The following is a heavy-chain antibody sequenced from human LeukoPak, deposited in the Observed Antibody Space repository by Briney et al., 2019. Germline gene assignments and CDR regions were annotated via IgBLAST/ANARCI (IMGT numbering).Heavy chain of an antibody. CDR1: GGSFSGYY. CDR3: ASSSYDILTGSAGWFDP. CDR2: INHSGST. D-gene: IGHD3-9*01. J-gene: IGHJ5*02. V-gene: IGHV4-34*01. Sequence: SETLSLTCAVYGGSFSGYYWSWIRQPPGKGLEWIGEINHSGSTNYNPSLKSRVTISVDTSKNQFSLKLSSVTAADTAVYYCASSSYDILTGSAGWFDPWGQGTLVTVSS.